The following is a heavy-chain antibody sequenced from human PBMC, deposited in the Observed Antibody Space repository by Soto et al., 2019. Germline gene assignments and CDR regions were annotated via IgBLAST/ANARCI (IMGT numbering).Heavy chain of an antibody. J-gene: IGHJ4*02. CDR2: IFYSGST. V-gene: IGHV4-30-4*01. CDR3: AREAIGQHTPVAHLDY. Sequence: SETLSLTCTVSGGSISSGDSYWSWVRQPPGKGLEWIGYIFYSGSTFYNPSLKSRVTITVDTSKNQFSLKLSSVTAADTAVYYCAREAIGQHTPVAHLDYWGQGTLVTVSS. CDR1: GGSISSGDSY. D-gene: IGHD6-13*01.